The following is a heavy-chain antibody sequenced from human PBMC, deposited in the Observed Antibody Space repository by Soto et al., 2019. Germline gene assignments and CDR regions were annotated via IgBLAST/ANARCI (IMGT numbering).Heavy chain of an antibody. CDR2: IYYSGST. CDR1: GGSISSYY. D-gene: IGHD6-13*01. Sequence: ETLSLTCTFSGGSISSYYWSWIRQPPGKGLEWIGYIYYSGSTNYNPSLKSRVTISVDTPKNQFSLKLSSVTAADTAVYYCARESIAAAGTNWFDPWGQGTLVTVSS. CDR3: ARESIAAAGTNWFDP. J-gene: IGHJ5*02. V-gene: IGHV4-59*01.